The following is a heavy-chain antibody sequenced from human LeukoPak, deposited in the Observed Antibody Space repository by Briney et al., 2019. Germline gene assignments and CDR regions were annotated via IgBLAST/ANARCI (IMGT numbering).Heavy chain of an antibody. CDR2: IKQDGSEK. J-gene: IGHJ4*02. D-gene: IGHD3-10*01. Sequence: GGSLRLSCAASGFTFSSYWMSWVRQAPGKGLEWVANIKQDGSEKYYVDSVKGRLTISRDNAKNSLYLQMNSLRAEDTAVYYCARRAMVRGVSQFDYWGQGTLVTVSS. CDR1: GFTFSSYW. CDR3: ARRAMVRGVSQFDY. V-gene: IGHV3-7*01.